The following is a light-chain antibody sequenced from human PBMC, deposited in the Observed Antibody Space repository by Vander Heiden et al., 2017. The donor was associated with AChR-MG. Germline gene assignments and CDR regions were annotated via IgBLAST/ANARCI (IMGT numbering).Light chain of an antibody. J-gene: IGLJ1*01. CDR3: CSYAGSYTFV. CDR1: SSDVGCYNY. CDR2: DVS. Sequence: QPALTQPRSVSGPPGPSVTISCTGTSSDVGCYNYVSWYQQHPGKAPKLMIYDVSKRPSGVPDRFSGSKSGNTASLTISGLQAEDEADYYCCSYAGSYTFVFGTGTKVTVL. V-gene: IGLV2-11*01.